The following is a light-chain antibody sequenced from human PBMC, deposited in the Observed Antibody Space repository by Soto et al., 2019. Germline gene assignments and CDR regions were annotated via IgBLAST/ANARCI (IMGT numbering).Light chain of an antibody. J-gene: IGKJ5*01. CDR3: QQRSDSIT. V-gene: IGKV3D-20*02. Sequence: EIVLTQSPGTLSLSPGERATLSCRASQSISSSYLAWYQQKPGQPPRLLLYRTFSRATGIPDRFSGSGSGTDFTLTISRLEPEDFAVYYCQQRSDSITFGQGTRLEI. CDR2: RTF. CDR1: QSISSSY.